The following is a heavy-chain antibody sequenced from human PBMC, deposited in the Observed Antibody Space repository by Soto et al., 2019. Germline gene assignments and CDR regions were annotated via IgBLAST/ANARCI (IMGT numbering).Heavy chain of an antibody. J-gene: IGHJ4*02. CDR1: GFSFSNYA. CDR3: SRDNKGDH. V-gene: IGHV3-30-3*01. Sequence: QVQLVESGGGVVQPGRSLRLSCAASGFSFSNYAMHWVRHASGKGLEWVAVISDDGSKRDYADSVKGRFTSYRDDSQNTRFLQMNSRRPEDTAVYYCSRDNKGDHWGQGTLVTVSS. CDR2: ISDDGSKR.